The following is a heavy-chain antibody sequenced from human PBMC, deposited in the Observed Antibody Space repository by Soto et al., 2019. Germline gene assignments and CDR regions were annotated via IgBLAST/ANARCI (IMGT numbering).Heavy chain of an antibody. Sequence: GEALKLSCKGSGYSFTSYWISWVRQMPGKGLEWMGRIDPSDSYTNYSPSFQGHVTISADKSISTAYLQWSSLKASDTAMYYCASGIVGHYFDYWGQGTLVTVSS. V-gene: IGHV5-10-1*01. CDR1: GYSFTSYW. CDR2: IDPSDSYT. D-gene: IGHD1-26*01. J-gene: IGHJ4*02. CDR3: ASGIVGHYFDY.